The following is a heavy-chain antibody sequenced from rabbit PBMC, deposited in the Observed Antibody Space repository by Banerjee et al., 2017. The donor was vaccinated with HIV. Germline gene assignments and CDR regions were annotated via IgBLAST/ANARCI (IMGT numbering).Heavy chain of an antibody. V-gene: IGHV1S47*01. CDR1: GFSFSSSYY. CDR2: IYAADGST. J-gene: IGHJ6*01. Sequence: QEQLEESGGDLVQPEGSLTLTCTASGFSFSSSYYMSWVRQAPGKGLEWIGCIYAADGSTYYASWVNGRFTITRSTSLNTVTLQMTSLTAADTATYFCARNPSHYTYGGASYAYFLWGPGTLVTVS. CDR3: ARNPSHYTYGGASYAYFL. D-gene: IGHD6-1*01.